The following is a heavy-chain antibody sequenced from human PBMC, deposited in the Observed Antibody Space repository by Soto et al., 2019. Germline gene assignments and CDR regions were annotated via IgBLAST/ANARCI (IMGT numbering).Heavy chain of an antibody. CDR1: GDSIKSADYL. CDR2: IYYTGTI. J-gene: IGHJ4*02. Sequence: PSETLSLTCTVSGDSIKSADYLWTWIRQPPGEGLGYIGYIYYTGTISYNPSLQSRAAISLDTSKNQFSLKLTSATATDTAVYYFVRMISGSSRPIDYWGQGTLVTVSS. V-gene: IGHV4-30-4*01. D-gene: IGHD2-15*01. CDR3: VRMISGSSRPIDY.